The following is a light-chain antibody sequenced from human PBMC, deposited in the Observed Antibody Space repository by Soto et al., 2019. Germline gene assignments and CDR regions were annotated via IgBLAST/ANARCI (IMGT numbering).Light chain of an antibody. CDR3: CTYAGSHYV. V-gene: IGLV2-11*01. J-gene: IGLJ1*01. CDR2: DVS. Sequence: QSALTQPRSVSGSPGQSVTISCTGTSSDVGGYNYVSWYQQHPGKAPKLMIYDVSKRPSGVPDRFSGSKSGNTASLTISGLQDEDEAYYSCCTYAGSHYVFGAGTKLTVL. CDR1: SSDVGGYNY.